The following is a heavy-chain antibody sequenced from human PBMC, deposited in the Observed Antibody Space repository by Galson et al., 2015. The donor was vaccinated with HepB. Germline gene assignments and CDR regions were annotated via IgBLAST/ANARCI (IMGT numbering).Heavy chain of an antibody. J-gene: IGHJ6*02. Sequence: SLRLSCAASGFTFRNAGMHWVRQAPGKGLEWVAVIWNDGSFKYYVDSAKGRFSISRDNSKNTVYLQMNSLRAEDTAVYFCAKDHYDILTGYPYVGYFYAMDVWGQGTTVTVSS. D-gene: IGHD3-9*01. CDR2: IWNDGSFK. CDR1: GFTFRNAG. CDR3: AKDHYDILTGYPYVGYFYAMDV. V-gene: IGHV3-33*06.